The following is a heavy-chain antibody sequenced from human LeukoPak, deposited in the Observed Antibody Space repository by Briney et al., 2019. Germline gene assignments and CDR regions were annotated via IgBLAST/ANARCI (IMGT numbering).Heavy chain of an antibody. V-gene: IGHV1-69*13. D-gene: IGHD6-13*01. CDR2: IIPIFGTA. CDR3: AGDRIAAAGTSYYYYGMDV. CDR1: GGTFSIYA. Sequence: SVTVSCKSSGGTFSIYAISWVRQAHGQGLEWMGGIIPIFGTANYAQKFQGRVTITADESTSTAYMELSSLRSEDTAVYYCAGDRIAAAGTSYYYYGMDVWGQGTTVTVSS. J-gene: IGHJ6*02.